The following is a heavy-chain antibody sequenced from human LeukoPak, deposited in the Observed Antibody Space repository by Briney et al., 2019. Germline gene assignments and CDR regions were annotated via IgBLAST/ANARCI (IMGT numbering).Heavy chain of an antibody. D-gene: IGHD6-13*01. V-gene: IGHV3-23*01. Sequence: PGGSLRLSCAAPGFTFSTYAMGWVRQAPGKGLEWVSTISGSDGSTDYADSVKGRFTISRDSSKNTLYLQMNTLRAEGTAIYYCASDRNSNNWFFYWGQGTLVTVSS. CDR2: ISGSDGST. CDR1: GFTFSTYA. CDR3: ASDRNSNNWFFY. J-gene: IGHJ5*01.